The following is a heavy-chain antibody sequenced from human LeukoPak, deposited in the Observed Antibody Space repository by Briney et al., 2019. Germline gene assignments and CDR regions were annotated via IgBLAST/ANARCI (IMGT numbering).Heavy chain of an antibody. CDR3: ARSYGSGSYPLDY. D-gene: IGHD3-10*01. Sequence: ASVKVSCKASGYTFAGYYMHWVRQAPREGLEWMGWINPNSGGTNYAQKFQGRVTMTRDTSISTAYMELSRLRSDDTAVYYCARSYGSGSYPLDYWGQGTLVTVSS. J-gene: IGHJ4*02. CDR1: GYTFAGYY. CDR2: INPNSGGT. V-gene: IGHV1-2*02.